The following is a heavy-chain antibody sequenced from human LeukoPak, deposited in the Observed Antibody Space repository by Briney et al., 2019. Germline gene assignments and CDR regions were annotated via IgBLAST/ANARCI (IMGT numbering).Heavy chain of an antibody. CDR3: ARDTQARGIDY. CDR2: IYYSGGT. J-gene: IGHJ4*02. Sequence: PSETLSLTCTVSGGSISSSSYYWGWIRQPPGKGLEWIGSIYYSGGTYYNPSLKSRVTISVDTSKNQFSLKLSSVTAADTAVYYCARDTQARGIDYWGQGTLVTVSS. V-gene: IGHV4-39*07. CDR1: GGSISSSSYY. D-gene: IGHD3-10*01.